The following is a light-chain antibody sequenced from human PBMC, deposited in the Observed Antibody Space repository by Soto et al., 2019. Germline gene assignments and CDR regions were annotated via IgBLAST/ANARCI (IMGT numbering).Light chain of an antibody. V-gene: IGKV1-8*01. Sequence: AIRMTQSPSSLSASTGDRVTITCRASQGISSYLAWYQQKPGKAPKLLIYAASTLQSGVPSRFSARRAGRDFTLTISCLQSEEFAIHYVQQYDSYPLAFGPRTKVDIK. CDR2: AAS. J-gene: IGKJ3*01. CDR1: QGISSY. CDR3: QQYDSYPLA.